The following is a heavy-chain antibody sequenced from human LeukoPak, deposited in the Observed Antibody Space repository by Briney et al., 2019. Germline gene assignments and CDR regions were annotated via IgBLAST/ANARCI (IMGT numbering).Heavy chain of an antibody. CDR3: ATSSGYPLLDPQDYYGMDV. CDR1: GGTFSSYA. D-gene: IGHD3-22*01. CDR2: IIPSFGTA. V-gene: IGHV1-69*01. J-gene: IGHJ6*02. Sequence: GASVKVSCKASGGTFSSYAISWVRQAPGQGLEWMGGIIPSFGTANYAQKFQGRVTITADESTSTAYMELSSLRSEDTAVYYCATSSGYPLLDPQDYYGMDVWGQGTTVTVSS.